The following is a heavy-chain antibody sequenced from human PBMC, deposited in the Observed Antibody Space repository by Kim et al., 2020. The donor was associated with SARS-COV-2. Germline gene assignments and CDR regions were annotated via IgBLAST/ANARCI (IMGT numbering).Heavy chain of an antibody. CDR1: GFTFSSYW. Sequence: GGSLRLSCAASGFTFSSYWMSWVRQAPGKGLEWVANIKQDGSEKYYVDSVKGRFTISRDNAKNSLYLQMNSLRAEDTAVYYCARNPRYYYDSSGYYPPIWYFDLWGRGTLVTVSS. J-gene: IGHJ2*01. CDR3: ARNPRYYYDSSGYYPPIWYFDL. V-gene: IGHV3-7*01. CDR2: IKQDGSEK. D-gene: IGHD3-22*01.